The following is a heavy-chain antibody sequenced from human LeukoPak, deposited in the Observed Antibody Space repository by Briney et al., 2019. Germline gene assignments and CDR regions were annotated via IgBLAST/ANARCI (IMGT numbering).Heavy chain of an antibody. CDR3: ASGVVTYDAFDI. V-gene: IGHV4-59*01. CDR1: GGSISSYY. Sequence: SETLSLTCTVSGGSISSYYWSWIRQPPGKGLEWIGYIYYSGSTNYNPSLKSRVTISVDTSKNQFSLKLSSVTAADTAVYYCASGVVTYDAFDIWGQGTVVTVSS. J-gene: IGHJ3*02. CDR2: IYYSGST. D-gene: IGHD2-15*01.